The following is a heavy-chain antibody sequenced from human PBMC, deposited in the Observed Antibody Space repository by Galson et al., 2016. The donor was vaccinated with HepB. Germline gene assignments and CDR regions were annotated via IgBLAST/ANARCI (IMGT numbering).Heavy chain of an antibody. Sequence: SVKVSCKASGYTFTGYYMHWVRQAPGQGLEWMGWINPNSGVTKYVQKFQGWVTMTRDTSISTAYMELSRLRSDDTAVYYCARGSSSYDDYQGAYYYGLDVWGQGTTVTVSS. V-gene: IGHV1-2*04. D-gene: IGHD4-17*01. CDR2: INPNSGVT. CDR1: GYTFTGYY. J-gene: IGHJ6*02. CDR3: ARGSSSYDDYQGAYYYGLDV.